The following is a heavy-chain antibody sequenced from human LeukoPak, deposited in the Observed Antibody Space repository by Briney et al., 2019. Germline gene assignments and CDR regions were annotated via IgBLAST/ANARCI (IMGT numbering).Heavy chain of an antibody. D-gene: IGHD3-22*01. CDR2: IYSGGST. J-gene: IGHJ4*02. V-gene: IGHV3-66*01. CDR1: GFTVSSNY. Sequence: SGGSLRLSCAASGFTVSSNYMSWVRQAPGKGLEWVSVIYSGGSTYYADSVKGRFTISRDNSKNTLYLQMNSLRAEDTAVYYCARGGSGYLFDYWGQGTLVTVSS. CDR3: ARGGSGYLFDY.